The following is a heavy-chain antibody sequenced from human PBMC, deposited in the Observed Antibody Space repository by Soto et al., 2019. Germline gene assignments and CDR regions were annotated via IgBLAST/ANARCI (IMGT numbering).Heavy chain of an antibody. CDR2: ISGSGGST. D-gene: IGHD2-2*01. CDR1: GFTFSSYA. Sequence: LRLSCAASGFTFSSYAMSLVRQAPGKGLEWVSAISGSGGSTYYADSVKGRFTISRDNSKNTLYLQMNSLRAEDTAVYYCAKAAVPAAINIYYYGMDVWGQGTTVTVS. V-gene: IGHV3-23*01. CDR3: AKAAVPAAINIYYYGMDV. J-gene: IGHJ6*02.